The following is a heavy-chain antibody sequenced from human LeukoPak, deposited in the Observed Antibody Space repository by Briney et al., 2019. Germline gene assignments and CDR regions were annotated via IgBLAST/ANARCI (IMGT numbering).Heavy chain of an antibody. J-gene: IGHJ6*03. D-gene: IGHD3-22*01. Sequence: SETLSLTCTVSGGSISSYYWGWIRQPPGKGLEWIGSIHYSGNNNYNPSLKSRVTISVDTSKNQFSLKLSSVTAADTAVYYCATMSYYYDSSGYYAPPPQLRPPGLSYYYYYMDVWGKGTTVTISS. CDR3: ATMSYYYDSSGYYAPPPQLRPPGLSYYYYYMDV. V-gene: IGHV4-39*01. CDR2: IHYSGNN. CDR1: GGSISSYY.